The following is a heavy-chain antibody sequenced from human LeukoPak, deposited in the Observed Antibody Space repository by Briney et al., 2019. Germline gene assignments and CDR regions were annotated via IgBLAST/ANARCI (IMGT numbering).Heavy chain of an antibody. V-gene: IGHV3-43*01. D-gene: IGHD3-10*01. CDR2: IAWDGSNT. J-gene: IGHJ4*02. Sequence: GGSLRHSCAASGFTFDDYTKHWVRQAPGKGLEWISLIAWDGSNTYYSDSVRGRFTISRDNSKNSLYLHLNSLRTDDTASYYCAKGRRLRGAAVDYWGQGTLVTVSS. CDR1: GFTFDDYT. CDR3: AKGRRLRGAAVDY.